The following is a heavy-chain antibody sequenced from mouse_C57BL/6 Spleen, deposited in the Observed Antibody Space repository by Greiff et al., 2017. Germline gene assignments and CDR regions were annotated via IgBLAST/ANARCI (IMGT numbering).Heavy chain of an antibody. V-gene: IGHV1-18*01. CDR1: GYTFTDYN. CDR3: ARERTVVAPYYAMDY. CDR2: INPNNGGT. D-gene: IGHD1-1*01. Sequence: EVQLQQSGPELVKPGASVKIPCKASGYTFTDYNMDWVKQSHGKSLEWIGDINPNNGGTIYNQKFKGKATLTVDKSSSTAYMELRSLTSEDTAVYYCARERTVVAPYYAMDYWGQGTSVTVSS. J-gene: IGHJ4*01.